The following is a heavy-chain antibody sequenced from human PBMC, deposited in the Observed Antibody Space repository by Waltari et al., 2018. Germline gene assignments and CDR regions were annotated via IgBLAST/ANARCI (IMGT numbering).Heavy chain of an antibody. J-gene: IGHJ4*02. CDR3: ARDLYCSSTACYAPFDY. Sequence: EVQLVESGGGLVQPGGSLRLSCAASGLSFSSHSMHWVRQAPGKGLEYVSAISGDGCATYYSNSVKGRFTISRDNSKNTLYLQMGSLRAEDMAMYYCARDLYCSSTACYAPFDYWGQGTLVTVSS. CDR1: GLSFSSHS. CDR2: ISGDGCAT. V-gene: IGHV3-64*01. D-gene: IGHD2-2*01.